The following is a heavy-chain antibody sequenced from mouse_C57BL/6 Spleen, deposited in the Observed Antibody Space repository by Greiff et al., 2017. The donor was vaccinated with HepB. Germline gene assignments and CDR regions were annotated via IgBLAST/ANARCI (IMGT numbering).Heavy chain of an antibody. Sequence: VQLQQSGAELVKPGASVKISCKASGYAFSSYWMNWVKQRPGKGLEWIGQIYPGDGDTNYNGKFKGKATLTADKSSSTAYMQLSSLTSEDSAVYFCARDDYERAWFAYWGQGTLVTVSA. CDR1: GYAFSSYW. V-gene: IGHV1-80*01. CDR2: IYPGDGDT. J-gene: IGHJ3*01. D-gene: IGHD2-4*01. CDR3: ARDDYERAWFAY.